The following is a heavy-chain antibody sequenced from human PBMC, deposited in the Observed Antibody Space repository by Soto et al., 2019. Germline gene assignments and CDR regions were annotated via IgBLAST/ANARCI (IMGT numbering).Heavy chain of an antibody. J-gene: IGHJ6*02. V-gene: IGHV5-10-1*03. CDR2: IDPSDSYT. CDR1: GYSFTSYW. Sequence: EVQLVQSGAEVKKPGESLRISCKGSGYSFTSYWISWVRQMPGKGLEWMGRIDPSDSYTNYSPSFQGHVTISADKSISTAYLQWSSLKASDTAMYYCAGSYSSGQNVGYYYGMDVWGQGTTVTVSS. D-gene: IGHD6-19*01. CDR3: AGSYSSGQNVGYYYGMDV.